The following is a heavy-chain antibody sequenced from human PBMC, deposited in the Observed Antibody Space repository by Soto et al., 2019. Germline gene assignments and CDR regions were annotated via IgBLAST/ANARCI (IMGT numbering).Heavy chain of an antibody. CDR1: VLVFISFW. CDR3: ARGHKGLEV. Sequence: PGWSLRLSCESSVLVFISFWMSWVRQAPGKGLEWVAYIKQDGSEKYYVDSVKGRFTISRDNPKSSLYLQMNNLRAEDTAVYYCARGHKGLEVWGQGTTVTVSS. V-gene: IGHV3-7*01. J-gene: IGHJ6*02. CDR2: IKQDGSEK.